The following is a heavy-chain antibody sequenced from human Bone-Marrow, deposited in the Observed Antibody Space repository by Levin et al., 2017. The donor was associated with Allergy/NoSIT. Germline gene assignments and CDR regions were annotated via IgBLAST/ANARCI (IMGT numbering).Heavy chain of an antibody. CDR1: GFTFSSYA. CDR3: AKDPGCSGGSCYPPNWFDP. CDR2: ISGSGGST. J-gene: IGHJ5*02. D-gene: IGHD2-15*01. V-gene: IGHV3-23*01. Sequence: GGSLRLSCAASGFTFSSYAMSWVRQAPGKGLEWVSAISGSGGSTYYADSVKGRFTISRDNSKNTLYLQMNSLRAEDTAVYYCAKDPGCSGGSCYPPNWFDPWGQGTLVTVSS.